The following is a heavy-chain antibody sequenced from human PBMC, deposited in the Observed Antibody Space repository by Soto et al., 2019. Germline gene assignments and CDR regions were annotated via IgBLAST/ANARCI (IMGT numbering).Heavy chain of an antibody. CDR2: IIPILGIA. CDR1: GGTFSSYT. CDR3: AITPYGDRTYYYYGMDV. Sequence: QVQLVQSVAEVKKPGSSVKVSCKASGGTFSSYTIGWVRQAPGQGHEWMGRIIPILGIANYAQKFQGRVTITADKSTSTSYRELSSLRSEDTAVYYCAITPYGDRTYYYYGMDVWGQGTTVTVSS. J-gene: IGHJ6*02. V-gene: IGHV1-69*02. D-gene: IGHD4-17*01.